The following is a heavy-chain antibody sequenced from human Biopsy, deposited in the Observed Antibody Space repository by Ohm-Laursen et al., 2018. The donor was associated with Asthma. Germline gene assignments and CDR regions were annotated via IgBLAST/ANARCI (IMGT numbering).Heavy chain of an antibody. CDR3: ARKAGSCISRTCYSLDF. CDR1: GGTFNTYV. Sequence: SSVKVSCKSLGGTFNTYVIGWVRQAPGQELEWMGGINSVFGTTTYPQKFQDRVTITADDSTNTVYMELSSLRSEDTAVYYCARKAGSCISRTCYSLDFWGRGTLVTVSS. J-gene: IGHJ4*02. D-gene: IGHD2-2*01. V-gene: IGHV1-69*01. CDR2: INSVFGTT.